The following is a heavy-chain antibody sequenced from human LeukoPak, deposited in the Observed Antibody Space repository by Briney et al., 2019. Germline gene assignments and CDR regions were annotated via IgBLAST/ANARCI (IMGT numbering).Heavy chain of an antibody. CDR3: ARGYYYGSGSPNWFDP. CDR2: ISDSGTRT. CDR1: GFTFNSYF. D-gene: IGHD3-10*01. Sequence: GGSLRLSCAASGFTFNSYFMTWVRQAPGKGLEWVSTISDSGTRTYYADSVKGRFTISRDNAKNSLYLQMNSLRAEDTAVYYCARGYYYGSGSPNWFDPWGQGTLVTVSS. V-gene: IGHV3-23*01. J-gene: IGHJ5*02.